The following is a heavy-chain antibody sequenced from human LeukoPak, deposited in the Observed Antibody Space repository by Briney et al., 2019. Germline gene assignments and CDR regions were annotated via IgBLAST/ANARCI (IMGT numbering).Heavy chain of an antibody. CDR1: GFTFRTCG. CDR2: ISSDGSFQ. J-gene: IGHJ4*02. V-gene: IGHV3-30*03. D-gene: IGHD1-14*01. CDR3: ARGDWEPSDY. Sequence: GGSLRLSCAASGFTFRTCGMHWVRQAPGKGLEWVAVISSDGSFQYYGDSVKGRFTISRDNSKNTLYLQMNSLRVEDTAVYYCARGDWEPSDYWGQGTLVTVSS.